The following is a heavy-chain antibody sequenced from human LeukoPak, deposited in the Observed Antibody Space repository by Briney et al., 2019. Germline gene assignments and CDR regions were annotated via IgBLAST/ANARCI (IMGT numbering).Heavy chain of an antibody. J-gene: IGHJ6*03. Sequence: SETLSLTCAVSGGSISNYYWSWIRQPPGKSLEWIGHIHYSGSTNYNPSLKSRVTISVDTSKNQFSLKLSSVTAADTAVYYCAGGRRDSGSYGSFVYYYYYYMDVWGKGTTVTVSS. CDR2: IHYSGST. V-gene: IGHV4-59*01. CDR1: GGSISNYY. D-gene: IGHD3-10*01. CDR3: AGGRRDSGSYGSFVYYYYYYMDV.